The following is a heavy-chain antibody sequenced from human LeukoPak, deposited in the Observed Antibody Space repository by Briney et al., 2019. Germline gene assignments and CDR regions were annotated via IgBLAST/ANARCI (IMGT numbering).Heavy chain of an antibody. CDR1: GFTFDDYD. Sequence: GGSLRLSCAASGFTFDDYDMSWVRQAPGKGLEWVSGINWNGGSTGYADSVEGRFTISRDNAKNSLYLQMNSLRAEDTALYYCARVLYGDYPFDYWGQGTLVTVSS. D-gene: IGHD4-17*01. CDR2: INWNGGST. CDR3: ARVLYGDYPFDY. J-gene: IGHJ4*02. V-gene: IGHV3-20*04.